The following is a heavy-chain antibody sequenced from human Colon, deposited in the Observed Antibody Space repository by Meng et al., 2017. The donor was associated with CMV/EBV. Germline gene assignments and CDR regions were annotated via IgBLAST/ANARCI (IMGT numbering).Heavy chain of an antibody. Sequence: GGSLRLSCAASGFTFSNHDIHWVRQVTGEGLEWVTAISTAGDTYYSASVKGRFTISRENAKNSLYLQMNSLRAGDTAVYYCARDGAGTLYFFDFWGQGTLVTVSS. J-gene: IGHJ4*02. CDR3: ARDGAGTLYFFDF. CDR1: GFTFSNHD. V-gene: IGHV3-13*01. D-gene: IGHD1-26*01. CDR2: ISTAGDT.